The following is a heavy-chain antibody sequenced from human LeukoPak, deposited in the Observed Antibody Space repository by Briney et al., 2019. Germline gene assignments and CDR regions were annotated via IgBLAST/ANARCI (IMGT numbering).Heavy chain of an antibody. D-gene: IGHD2-8*02. J-gene: IGHJ2*01. CDR3: TRGRFVLVPSLERWYFDL. V-gene: IGHV3-13*01. CDR1: GFTFRNYD. CDR2: IGTEDDT. Sequence: PGGSLRLSCTASGFTFRNYDMHWVRQTTVKGLEWVSGIGTEDDTFYPDSVKGRFTISRENAKNSVYLQMNSLRAGDTAVYYCTRGRFVLVPSLERWYFDLWGRGTLVTVSS.